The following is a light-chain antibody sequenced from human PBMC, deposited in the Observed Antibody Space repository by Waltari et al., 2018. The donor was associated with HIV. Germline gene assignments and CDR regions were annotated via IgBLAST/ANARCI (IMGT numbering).Light chain of an antibody. Sequence: SGLTQPASLSGFPGQSITISCTGADPDVGFYNFISWYQQQPGKVPEVILSKADRRASGISHRCSGPKSGNTASLTIAGLQTEDEAVYYCASYTANDTVIFAGGTTVTVL. V-gene: IGLV2-14*01. J-gene: IGLJ2*01. CDR2: KAD. CDR1: DPDVGFYNF. CDR3: ASYTANDTVI.